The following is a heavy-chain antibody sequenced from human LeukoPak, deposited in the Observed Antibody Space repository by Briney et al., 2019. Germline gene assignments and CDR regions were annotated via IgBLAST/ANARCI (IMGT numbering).Heavy chain of an antibody. CDR1: GFTFSSYA. J-gene: IGHJ4*02. Sequence: GGSLRLSCAASGFTFSSYAMSWVRQAPGKGLEWVSDISGSGGSTYYADSVKGRFTISRVNSKNTLYLQMNSLRAEDTAVYYCAKLSTRGSSGYSDDYWGQGTLVTVSS. D-gene: IGHD3-22*01. CDR3: AKLSTRGSSGYSDDY. V-gene: IGHV3-23*01. CDR2: ISGSGGST.